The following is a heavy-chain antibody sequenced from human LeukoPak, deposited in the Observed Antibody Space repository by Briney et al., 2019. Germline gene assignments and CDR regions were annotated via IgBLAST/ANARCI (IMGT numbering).Heavy chain of an antibody. CDR1: GGSLSDYY. J-gene: IGHJ5*02. D-gene: IGHD2-15*01. Sequence: SETLSLTCTVSGGSLSDYYWTWVRQPPGKGLEWIGYIYYSGSTNYNPSLKSRLTISVDTSKTQFSLKLTSVTAADTAVYYCARGGNCSGGSCYSDRGWFDPWGQGTLVTVSS. V-gene: IGHV4-59*01. CDR2: IYYSGST. CDR3: ARGGNCSGGSCYSDRGWFDP.